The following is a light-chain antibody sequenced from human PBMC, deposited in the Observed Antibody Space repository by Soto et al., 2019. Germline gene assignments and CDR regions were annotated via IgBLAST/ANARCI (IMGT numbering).Light chain of an antibody. CDR3: QQYDNLPPFP. Sequence: DIQMTQSPSSLSASVGDRVTITCQASQDISNYLNWYQQKPGKAPKLLIYDASNLETGVPSRFSGSGSGTDFTFTISSLQPEDIATYYCQQYDNLPPFPFGPGTKLDIK. J-gene: IGKJ3*01. CDR2: DAS. V-gene: IGKV1-33*01. CDR1: QDISNY.